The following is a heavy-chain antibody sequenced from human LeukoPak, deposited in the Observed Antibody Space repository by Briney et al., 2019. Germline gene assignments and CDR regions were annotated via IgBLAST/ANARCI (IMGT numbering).Heavy chain of an antibody. CDR1: GFTFSSYS. V-gene: IGHV3-21*01. J-gene: IGHJ6*02. CDR3: AREDALWFEIDIYYYYGMDV. D-gene: IGHD3-10*01. CDR2: ISSSSSYI. Sequence: PGGSLRLSCAASGFTFSSYSMNWVRQAPGKGLEWVSSISSSSSYIYYADSVKGRFTISRDNAKNSLYLQMNSLRAEDTAVYYCAREDALWFEIDIYYYYGMDVWGQGTTVTVSS.